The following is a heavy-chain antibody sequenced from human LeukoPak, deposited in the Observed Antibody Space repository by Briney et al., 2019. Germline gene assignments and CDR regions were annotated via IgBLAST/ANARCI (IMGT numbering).Heavy chain of an antibody. Sequence: ASVKVSCKASGYTFISYGISWVRQAPGQGLEWMGWISAYNGNTNYAQKLQGRVTMTTDTSTSTAYMELRSLRSDDTAVYYCARWNYGASPEEAHAFDIWGQGTMVTVSS. V-gene: IGHV1-18*01. CDR3: ARWNYGASPEEAHAFDI. CDR2: ISAYNGNT. J-gene: IGHJ3*02. CDR1: GYTFISYG. D-gene: IGHD1-7*01.